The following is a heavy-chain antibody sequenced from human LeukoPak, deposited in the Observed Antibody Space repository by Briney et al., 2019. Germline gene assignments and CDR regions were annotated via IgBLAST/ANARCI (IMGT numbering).Heavy chain of an antibody. Sequence: SETLSLTCAVYGGSFGGYYWSWIRQPPGKGLEWIGEINHSGSTNYNPSLKSRVTISVDTSKNQFSLKLRSVTAADTAVYYCARGRWKMDIVVVPAARFDYWGQGTLVTVSS. J-gene: IGHJ4*02. CDR3: ARGRWKMDIVVVPAARFDY. V-gene: IGHV4-34*01. CDR1: GGSFGGYY. D-gene: IGHD2-2*03. CDR2: INHSGST.